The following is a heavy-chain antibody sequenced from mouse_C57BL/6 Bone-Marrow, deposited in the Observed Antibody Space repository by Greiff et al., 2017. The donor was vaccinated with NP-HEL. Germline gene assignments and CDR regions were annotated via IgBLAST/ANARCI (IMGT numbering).Heavy chain of an antibody. CDR1: GFPITSGYY. Sequence: VKLMESGPGLVKPSQSLFLTCSITGFPITSGYYWIWIRQSPGKPLECMGYITHSGETFYNPSLQSPISITRETSKNQFFLQLNSVTTEDTAMYYCAGDYDGYWYFDVWGTGTTVTVSS. CDR2: ITHSGET. CDR3: AGDYDGYWYFDV. J-gene: IGHJ1*03. D-gene: IGHD2-3*01. V-gene: IGHV12-3*01.